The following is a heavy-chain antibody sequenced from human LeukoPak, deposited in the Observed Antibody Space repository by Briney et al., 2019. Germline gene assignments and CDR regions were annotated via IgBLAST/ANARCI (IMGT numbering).Heavy chain of an antibody. V-gene: IGHV1-24*01. CDR3: ATTSYSSGCYFYFDY. CDR1: GYTLTELS. J-gene: IGHJ4*02. Sequence: ASVEVSCKVSGYTLTELSMHWVRQAPGKGLEWMGGFDPEDGETIYAQKFQGRVTMTEDTSTDTAYMELSSLRSEDTAVYYCATTSYSSGCYFYFDYWGQGTLVTVSS. D-gene: IGHD6-25*01. CDR2: FDPEDGET.